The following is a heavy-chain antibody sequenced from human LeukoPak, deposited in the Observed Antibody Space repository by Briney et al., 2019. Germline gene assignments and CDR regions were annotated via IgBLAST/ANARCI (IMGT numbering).Heavy chain of an antibody. Sequence: GGSLRLSCAASGFTFSSYSMNWVRQAPGKGLEWVSYISSSSTIYYADSVKGRFTISRDNAKNSLYLQMNSLRAEDTAVYYCARDPLGYCSGGTCYYRGQGTLVTVSS. J-gene: IGHJ4*02. CDR1: GFTFSSYS. CDR2: ISSSSTI. D-gene: IGHD2-15*01. V-gene: IGHV3-48*01. CDR3: ARDPLGYCSGGTCYY.